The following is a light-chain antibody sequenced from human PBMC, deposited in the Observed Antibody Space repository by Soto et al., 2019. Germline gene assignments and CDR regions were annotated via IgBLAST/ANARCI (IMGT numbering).Light chain of an antibody. CDR3: QQYYSYPYT. CDR1: QGISSY. V-gene: IGKV1-8*01. CDR2: AAS. J-gene: IGKJ2*01. Sequence: AIRMTQSPSSLSASTGERVTITCRASQGISSYLAWYRQKPGKAPKLLIYAASTLQSGVPSRFSGSGSGTDFTLTISCLQSEDFATYYCQQYYSYPYTFGRGTKLEIK.